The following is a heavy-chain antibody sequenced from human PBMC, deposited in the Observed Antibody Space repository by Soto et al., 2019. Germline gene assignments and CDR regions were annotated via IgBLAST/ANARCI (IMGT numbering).Heavy chain of an antibody. J-gene: IGHJ3*02. Sequence: GASVKVSCKASGVTFSSYTISWVRQAPGQGLEWMGRIIPILGIANYAQKFQGRVTITADKSTSTAYMELSSLRSEDTAVYYCARDRGIVVVPAAMPHAFDIWGQGTMVTVSS. CDR3: ARDRGIVVVPAAMPHAFDI. D-gene: IGHD2-2*01. CDR2: IIPILGIA. V-gene: IGHV1-69*04. CDR1: GVTFSSYT.